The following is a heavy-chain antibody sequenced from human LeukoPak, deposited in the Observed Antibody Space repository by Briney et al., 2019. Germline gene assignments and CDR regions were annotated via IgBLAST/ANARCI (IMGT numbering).Heavy chain of an antibody. Sequence: ASVKVSCKASGYMFTSYGISWVRQAPGQGLEWMGWIIAYNGNTNYAQKLQGRVTMTTDTSTTTAYMELRSLRSDDTAVYYCARVRVIAAAGAEYFQHWGQGTLVTVSS. CDR2: IIAYNGNT. D-gene: IGHD6-13*01. V-gene: IGHV1-18*01. CDR3: ARVRVIAAAGAEYFQH. J-gene: IGHJ1*01. CDR1: GYMFTSYG.